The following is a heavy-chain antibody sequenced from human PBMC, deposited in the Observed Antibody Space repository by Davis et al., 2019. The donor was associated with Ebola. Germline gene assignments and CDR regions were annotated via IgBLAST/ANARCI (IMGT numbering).Heavy chain of an antibody. Sequence: PSETLSLTCTVSGGSISSYYWSWIRQPPGKGLEWIGYIYYSGSTNYNPSLKSRVTISVDMSKNQFSLKLSSVTAADTAVYYCARAPLPPKGHYYYGMDVWGQGTTVTVSS. V-gene: IGHV4-59*01. CDR2: IYYSGST. CDR1: GGSISSYY. J-gene: IGHJ6*02. CDR3: ARAPLPPKGHYYYGMDV.